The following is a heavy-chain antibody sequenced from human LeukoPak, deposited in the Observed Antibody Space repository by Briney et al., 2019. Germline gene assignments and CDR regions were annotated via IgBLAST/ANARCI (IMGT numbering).Heavy chain of an antibody. Sequence: PGRSLRLSCVASGFTSGNYWMHWVRQAPGNGPEWVSRIDDDGTDTHYAVSVKGRFTISRDNAKNTLYLQMNSLRGEDTAVYYCARGMLSSAGYHWYYYMDVWGKGAMVTVSS. J-gene: IGHJ6*03. CDR1: GFTSGNYW. CDR3: ARGMLSSAGYHWYYYMDV. CDR2: IDDDGTDT. V-gene: IGHV3-74*01. D-gene: IGHD3-3*01.